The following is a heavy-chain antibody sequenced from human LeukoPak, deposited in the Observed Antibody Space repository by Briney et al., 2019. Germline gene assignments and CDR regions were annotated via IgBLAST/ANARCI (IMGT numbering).Heavy chain of an antibody. V-gene: IGHV4-34*01. J-gene: IGHJ4*02. Sequence: SETLSLTRAVYGGSFSGYYWSWIPQPPGGGLGWVGGNNHSGSTNYNPSLKSRVTISVDTSKNQFSLKLSSVTAADTAAYYCARGPGYSYGYEQSEDYWGQGTLVTVSS. CDR1: GGSFSGYY. CDR2: NNHSGST. D-gene: IGHD5-18*01. CDR3: ARGPGYSYGYEQSEDY.